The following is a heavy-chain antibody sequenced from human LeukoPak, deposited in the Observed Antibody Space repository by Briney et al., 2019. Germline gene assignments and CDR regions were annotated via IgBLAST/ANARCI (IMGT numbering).Heavy chain of an antibody. CDR2: INTNSGNP. CDR1: GYTFNTYF. Sequence: ASVKVSCKASGYTFNTYFMNWVRQAPGQGLEWMGWINTNSGNPMHAQGFTGRFVFSLDTSVRTAYLQIRRLQAEDTAVYYCARDNGFLEWIYGYWGQGTLVTVSS. V-gene: IGHV7-4-1*01. J-gene: IGHJ4*02. CDR3: ARDNGFLEWIYGY. D-gene: IGHD3-3*01.